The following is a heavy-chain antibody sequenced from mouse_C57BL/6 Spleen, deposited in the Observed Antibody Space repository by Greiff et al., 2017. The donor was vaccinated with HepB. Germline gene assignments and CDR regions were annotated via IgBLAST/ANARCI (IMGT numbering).Heavy chain of an antibody. V-gene: IGHV1-55*01. CDR2: IYPGSGST. CDR1: GYTFTSYW. D-gene: IGHD2-3*01. J-gene: IGHJ2*01. Sequence: QVHVKQPGAELVKPGASVKMSCKASGYTFTSYWITWVKQRPGQGLEWIGDIYPGSGSTNYNEKFKSKATLTVDTSSSTAYMQLSSLTSEDSAVYYCATGDGYFDYWGQGTTLTVSS. CDR3: ATGDGYFDY.